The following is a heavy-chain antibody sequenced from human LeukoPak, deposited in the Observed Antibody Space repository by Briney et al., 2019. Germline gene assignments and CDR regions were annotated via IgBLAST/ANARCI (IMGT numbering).Heavy chain of an antibody. D-gene: IGHD3-10*01. CDR2: ISYDGSNK. CDR3: ASPNYYGSGSRANYGMDX. CDR1: GFTFSSYA. Sequence: GGSLRLSCAASGFTFSSYAMHWVRQAPGKGLEWVAVISYDGSNKYYADSVKGRFTISRDNSKNTLYLQMNSLRAEDTAVYYCASPNYYGSGSRANYGMDXXXXXXTXTVSS. V-gene: IGHV3-30-3*01. J-gene: IGHJ6*01.